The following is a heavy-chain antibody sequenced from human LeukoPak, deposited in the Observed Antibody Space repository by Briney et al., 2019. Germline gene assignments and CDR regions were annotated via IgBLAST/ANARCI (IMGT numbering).Heavy chain of an antibody. J-gene: IGHJ4*02. D-gene: IGHD1-14*01. CDR1: GFTFSSYA. Sequence: GGSLRLSCSASGFTFSSYAMHWVRQAPGKGLEYVSSISSNGGSTYYADSVKGRFTISRDNSKNTLFLQMSSLRTEDTAVYYCVREPQAEYYFDYWGQGTLVTVSS. CDR2: ISSNGGST. V-gene: IGHV3-64D*06. CDR3: VREPQAEYYFDY.